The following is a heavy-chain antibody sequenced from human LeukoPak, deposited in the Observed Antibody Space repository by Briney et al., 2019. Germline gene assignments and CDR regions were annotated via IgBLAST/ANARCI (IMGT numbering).Heavy chain of an antibody. Sequence: PGRSLRLSCAASGFTFNIYGMHWVRQAPGKGLEWVAAISHDGSNKYYADSEKGRFTISRDNSKNTLYLQMNSLRAEDTAVYSCAKEEYYASGTYPDHWGQGTLVTVSS. CDR2: ISHDGSNK. D-gene: IGHD3-10*01. V-gene: IGHV3-30*18. CDR1: GFTFNIYG. CDR3: AKEEYYASGTYPDH. J-gene: IGHJ4*02.